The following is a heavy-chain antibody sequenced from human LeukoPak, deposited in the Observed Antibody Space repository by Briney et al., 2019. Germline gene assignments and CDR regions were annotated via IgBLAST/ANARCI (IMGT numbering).Heavy chain of an antibody. CDR1: GLAFSSHD. D-gene: IGHD2-21*01. CDR3: ARSRTLWGAFYI. CDR2: IGTAGDP. Sequence: GGSLRLSCAASGLAFSSHDMHWGRQTPGKGLEWVSGIGTAGDPYYLDSVKGRFTISRENAKNSLYLQMNSLRAGDTAEYYCARSRTLWGAFYILGQGTMVTVSS. J-gene: IGHJ3*02. V-gene: IGHV3-13*05.